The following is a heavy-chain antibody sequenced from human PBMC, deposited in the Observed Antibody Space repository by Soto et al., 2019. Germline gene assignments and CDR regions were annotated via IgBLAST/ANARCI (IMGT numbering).Heavy chain of an antibody. D-gene: IGHD1-26*01. CDR3: AKTGSSTWFFNWFDP. V-gene: IGHV3-30*18. J-gene: IGHJ5*02. CDR2: ISKDGDDT. CDR1: GFSFSTYG. Sequence: QVQLVASGGDVVQPGESLRLSCAASGFSFSTYGVHWVRQAPGKGLEWVAVISKDGDDTYYADSVKGRFTISRDNASNTLYLQMNSLRVEDTAVYYCAKTGSSTWFFNWFDPWGQGTLVIVSS.